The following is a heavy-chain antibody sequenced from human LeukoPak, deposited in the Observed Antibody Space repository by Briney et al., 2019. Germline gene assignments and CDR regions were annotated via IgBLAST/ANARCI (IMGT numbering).Heavy chain of an antibody. V-gene: IGHV4-4*09. CDR3: ARHADDCSSTSCHYYYYYYMDV. CDR2: IYTTGST. J-gene: IGHJ6*03. D-gene: IGHD2-2*01. CDR1: GSSIGTYS. Sequence: PSETLSLTCTVSGSSIGTYSWSWIRQPPGKGLEWVGYIYTTGSTHYNPSLKSRVTMSLDTSKNQFSLKLSSVTAADTAVYYCARHADDCSSTSCHYYYYYYMDVWGKGTTVTVSS.